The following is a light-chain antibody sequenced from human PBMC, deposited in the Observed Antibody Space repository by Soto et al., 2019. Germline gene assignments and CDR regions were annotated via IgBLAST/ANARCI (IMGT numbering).Light chain of an antibody. CDR3: QKYYSAPFT. CDR1: QGISNY. J-gene: IGKJ3*01. V-gene: IGKV1-27*01. Sequence: DIQMTQSPSSLSASVGDRVTITCRASQGISNYLAWYQQKQGKVPKLLIYAAYTLQSGVPSRYSGSGSGTDFTLTISSLQPEDVATYYCQKYYSAPFTFGPGTKVDIK. CDR2: AAY.